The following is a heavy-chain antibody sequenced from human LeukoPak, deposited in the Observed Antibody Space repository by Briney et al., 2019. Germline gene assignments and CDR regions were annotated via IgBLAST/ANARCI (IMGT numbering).Heavy chain of an antibody. CDR1: GFTFSSYS. CDR2: ISSSSSYI. V-gene: IGHV3-21*01. J-gene: IGHJ4*02. CDR3: ARDSVRVGYGSGSLPFY. D-gene: IGHD3-10*01. Sequence: GGSLSLSCAASGFTFSSYSMNCVRQAPGKGLEWVSSISSSSSYIYYADSVKGRFTISRDNAKNSLYLQMNSLRAEDTAVYYCARDSVRVGYGSGSLPFYWGQGTLVTVSS.